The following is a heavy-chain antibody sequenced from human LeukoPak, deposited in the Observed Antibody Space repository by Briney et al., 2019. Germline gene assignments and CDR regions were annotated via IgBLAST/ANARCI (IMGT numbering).Heavy chain of an antibody. D-gene: IGHD3-22*01. V-gene: IGHV4-59*04. Sequence: SETLSLTCTVSGGSISSYYWSWIRQPPGKGLEWIGSIYYSGSTYYNPSLKSRVTISVDTSKNQFSLKLSSVTAADTAVYYCASTGNYDTSGLKVYYFDYWGQGTLVTVSS. CDR3: ASTGNYDTSGLKVYYFDY. CDR2: IYYSGST. J-gene: IGHJ4*02. CDR1: GGSISSYY.